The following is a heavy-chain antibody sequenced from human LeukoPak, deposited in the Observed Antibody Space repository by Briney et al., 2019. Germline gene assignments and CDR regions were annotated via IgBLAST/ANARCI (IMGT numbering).Heavy chain of an antibody. D-gene: IGHD5-24*01. CDR2: VYGDDSDT. V-gene: IGHV5-51*01. CDR1: GYTFTTYW. J-gene: IGHJ4*02. Sequence: GESLKISCKASGYTFTTYWIGWVRQMPGKGLEWMGIVYGDDSDTRYSPSFQGQVTISADKSTTTAYLRWSSLKASDTAIYYCARRGIRDGYNYADYWGQGTLVTVSS. CDR3: ARRGIRDGYNYADY.